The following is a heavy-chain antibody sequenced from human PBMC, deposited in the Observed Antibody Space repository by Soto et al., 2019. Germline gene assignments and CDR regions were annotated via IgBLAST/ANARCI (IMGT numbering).Heavy chain of an antibody. CDR2: IWYDGSNK. D-gene: IGHD6-19*01. CDR3: ARDQKEGVAGAFDH. CDR1: GFTFSSYG. V-gene: IGHV3-33*01. J-gene: IGHJ4*02. Sequence: QVQLVESGGGVVQPGRSLRLSCAASGFTFSSYGMHWVRQAPGKGLEWVAVIWYDGSNKYYADSVKGRFTISRDNSKNTLYLQMNSLRAEDTAVYYWARDQKEGVAGAFDHWGQGTLVTVSS.